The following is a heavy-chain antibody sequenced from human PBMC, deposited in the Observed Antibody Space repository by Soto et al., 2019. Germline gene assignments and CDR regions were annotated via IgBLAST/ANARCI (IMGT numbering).Heavy chain of an antibody. Sequence: QVQLVQSGAEVKKPGASVKVSCKASGYTFRNYAVNLVRQAPGQGLEWMGSINTYNGDTNYAQNLQGRVTMTTDTFTNTAFMEVKSLRSDDTAVYYCAKSPRGERATDWGQGTRVTVTS. J-gene: IGHJ4*02. CDR3: AKSPRGERATD. D-gene: IGHD4-4*01. CDR2: INTYNGDT. V-gene: IGHV1-18*01. CDR1: GYTFRNYA.